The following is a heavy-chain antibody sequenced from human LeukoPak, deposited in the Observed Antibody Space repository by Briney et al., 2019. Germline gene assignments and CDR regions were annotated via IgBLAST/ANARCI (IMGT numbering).Heavy chain of an antibody. J-gene: IGHJ4*02. CDR3: AKDETLRAEGLGYSFED. CDR1: GFTFDDYF. Sequence: PGGSLRLSCTVSGFTFDDYFVHWVRQAPGKGLEWVSLISGDGGSTYYADSVKGRFTISRDNSKNSLYLQMDSLRTEDTALYYCAKDETLRAEGLGYSFEDTGEGNLVTVSS. V-gene: IGHV3-43*02. CDR2: ISGDGGST. D-gene: IGHD3-22*01.